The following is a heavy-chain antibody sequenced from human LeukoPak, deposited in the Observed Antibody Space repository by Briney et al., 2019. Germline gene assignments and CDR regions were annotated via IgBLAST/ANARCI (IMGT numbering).Heavy chain of an antibody. CDR3: ARGPGGWLQYYFDY. J-gene: IGHJ4*02. D-gene: IGHD5-24*01. CDR2: INHSGST. CDR1: GASFSGYY. V-gene: IGHV4-34*01. Sequence: PSETLSLTCAVYGASFSGYYWSWIRQPPGKGLEWIGEINHSGSTNYNPSLKSRVTISVDTSKNQFSLKLSSVTAADTAVYYCARGPGGWLQYYFDYWGQGTLVTVSS.